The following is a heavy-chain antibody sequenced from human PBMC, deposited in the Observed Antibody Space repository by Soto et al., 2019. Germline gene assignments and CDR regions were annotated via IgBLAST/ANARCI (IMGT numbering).Heavy chain of an antibody. CDR3: TTVSGSYYWSSLSD. J-gene: IGHJ4*02. V-gene: IGHV3-15*01. Sequence: GGSLILSCAASGFTFSNAWMSWVRQAPGKGLEWVGRIKSKTDGGTTDYAAPVKGRFTISRDDSKNTLYLQMNSLKTEDTAVYYCTTVSGSYYWSSLSDWGQGTLVTVSS. D-gene: IGHD1-26*01. CDR1: GFTFSNAW. CDR2: IKSKTDGGTT.